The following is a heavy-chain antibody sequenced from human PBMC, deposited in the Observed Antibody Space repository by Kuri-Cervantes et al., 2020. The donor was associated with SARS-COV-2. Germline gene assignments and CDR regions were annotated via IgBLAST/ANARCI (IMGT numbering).Heavy chain of an antibody. Sequence: GESLKISCKGSGYSFSSYSMNWVRQAPGKGLEWVSYISSSSSTIYYADSVKGRFTISRDNSKNTLYLQMGSLRAEDMAVYYCAREDRGWFDPWGQGTLVTVSS. V-gene: IGHV3-48*01. CDR1: GYSFSSYS. J-gene: IGHJ5*02. CDR2: ISSSSSTI. CDR3: AREDRGWFDP.